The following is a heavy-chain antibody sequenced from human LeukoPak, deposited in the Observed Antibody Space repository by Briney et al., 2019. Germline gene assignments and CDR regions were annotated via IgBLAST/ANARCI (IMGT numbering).Heavy chain of an antibody. CDR2: ISYDGSNK. J-gene: IGHJ4*02. V-gene: IGHV3-30*01. CDR3: ARSYGGSSGYKHHFDY. CDR1: GFTFSSYA. Sequence: GGSLRLSCAASGFTFSSYAMHWVRQAPGKGLEWVAVISYDGSNKYYADSVKGRFTISRDSSKNTLYLQMNSLRAEDTAVYYCARSYGGSSGYKHHFDYWGQGTLVTVSS. D-gene: IGHD3-22*01.